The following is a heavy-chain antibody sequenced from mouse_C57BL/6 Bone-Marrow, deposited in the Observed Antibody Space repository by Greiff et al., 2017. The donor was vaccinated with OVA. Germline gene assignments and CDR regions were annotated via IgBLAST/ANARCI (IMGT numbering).Heavy chain of an antibody. CDR3: ARDRDGNYFDY. CDR2: ISYDGSN. CDR1: GYSITSGYY. D-gene: IGHD2-1*01. V-gene: IGHV3-6*01. J-gene: IGHJ2*01. Sequence: EVQLQQSGPGLVKPSQSLSLTCSVTGYSITSGYYWNWIRQFPGNKLAWMGYISYDGSNNYNPSLKNRISITRDTSKNQFFLKLNSVTTEDTATYYCARDRDGNYFDYWGQGTTLTVSS.